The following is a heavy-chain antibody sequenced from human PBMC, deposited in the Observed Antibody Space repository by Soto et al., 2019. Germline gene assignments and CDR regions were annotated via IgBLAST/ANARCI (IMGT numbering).Heavy chain of an antibody. CDR3: ARRTAAGTFDY. Sequence: GGSLRLSCAASGFTLSSYNMNWVRQAPGKGLEWVSSISSTSSYIYYADSVRGRFTISRDNAKNSLSLQMNSLRAEDTAVYYCARRTAAGTFDYWGQGTLVTVSS. CDR1: GFTLSSYN. D-gene: IGHD6-13*01. J-gene: IGHJ4*02. V-gene: IGHV3-21*01. CDR2: ISSTSSYI.